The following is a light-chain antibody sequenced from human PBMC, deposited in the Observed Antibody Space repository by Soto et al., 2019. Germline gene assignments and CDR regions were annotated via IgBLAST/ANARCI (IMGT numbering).Light chain of an antibody. CDR1: QSVSSY. CDR2: DAS. Sequence: EIVLTQSPATLSLSPGERATLSCRASQSVSSYLAWYKQKPGQAPRLLIYDASNRATGIPARFSGSGSGTDFTLTISSLEPEYFAIYYCQQRGDWPTFGGGTKVEIK. J-gene: IGKJ4*01. V-gene: IGKV3-11*01. CDR3: QQRGDWPT.